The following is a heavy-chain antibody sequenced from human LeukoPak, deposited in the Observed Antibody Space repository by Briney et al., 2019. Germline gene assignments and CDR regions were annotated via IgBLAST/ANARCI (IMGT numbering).Heavy chain of an antibody. Sequence: SGEPLKISCKGSGYSFTSYWIGWVRQMPGKGLEWMGIIYPGDSDTRYSPSFQGQVTISADKSISTAYLQWSSLKASDTAMYYCARRFLDYGDKYAFDIWGQGTMVTVSS. D-gene: IGHD4-23*01. CDR3: ARRFLDYGDKYAFDI. CDR1: GYSFTSYW. CDR2: IYPGDSDT. J-gene: IGHJ3*02. V-gene: IGHV5-51*01.